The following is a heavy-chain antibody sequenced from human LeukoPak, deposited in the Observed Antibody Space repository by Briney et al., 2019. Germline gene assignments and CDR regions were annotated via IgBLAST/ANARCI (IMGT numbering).Heavy chain of an antibody. V-gene: IGHV3-21*01. CDR3: ARAQWELPLPDY. Sequence: KPGGSLRLSCAASGFTFSSYNMNWVRQAPGKGLEWVSSISSSSTYIYYADSVKGRFTISRDNAKNSLYLQMNSLRAEDTAVYYCARAQWELPLPDYWGQGTLVTVSP. CDR2: ISSSSTYI. J-gene: IGHJ4*02. D-gene: IGHD1-26*01. CDR1: GFTFSSYN.